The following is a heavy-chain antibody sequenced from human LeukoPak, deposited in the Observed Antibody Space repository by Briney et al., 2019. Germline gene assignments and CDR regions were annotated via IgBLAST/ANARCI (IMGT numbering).Heavy chain of an antibody. D-gene: IGHD6-13*01. V-gene: IGHV3-30*04. CDR2: ISYDGSNK. J-gene: IGHJ4*02. Sequence: GGSLRLSCAASGFTFSSYAMHWVRQAPGKGLEWVAVISYDGSNKYYADSVKGRFTISRDNSKNTLYLQMNSLRAEDTAVYYCARDEYSSSWGYFDYWGQGTLVTVSS. CDR1: GFTFSSYA. CDR3: ARDEYSSSWGYFDY.